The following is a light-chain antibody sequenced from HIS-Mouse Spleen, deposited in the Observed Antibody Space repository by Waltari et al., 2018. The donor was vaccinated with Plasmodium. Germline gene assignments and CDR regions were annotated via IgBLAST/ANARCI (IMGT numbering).Light chain of an antibody. V-gene: IGLV2-14*03. CDR3: SSYTSSSTVV. CDR2: DVS. Sequence: QSALTQPASVSGSPGQSITISCTGTSSDVGGYNYVSWYQQHPGKAPKLRIYDVSNRPSGCSNRFSGSKSGNTASLTISGLQAEDEADYYCSSYTSSSTVVFGGGTKLTVL. CDR1: SSDVGGYNY. J-gene: IGLJ2*01.